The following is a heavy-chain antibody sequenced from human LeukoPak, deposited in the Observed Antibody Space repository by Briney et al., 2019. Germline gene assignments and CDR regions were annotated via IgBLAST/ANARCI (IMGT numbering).Heavy chain of an antibody. V-gene: IGHV3-7*01. Sequence: GGSLRLSCAASGFTFSSYWMSWVRQAPGKGLEWVANIKQDGSEKYYVDSVKGRFTISRDNAKNSLYLQMNSLRAEDTAVYYCARASSTGLAYCGGDCSFDYGAQGTRVTFP. D-gene: IGHD2-21*01. J-gene: IGHJ4*02. CDR1: GFTFSSYW. CDR3: ARASSTGLAYCGGDCSFDY. CDR2: IKQDGSEK.